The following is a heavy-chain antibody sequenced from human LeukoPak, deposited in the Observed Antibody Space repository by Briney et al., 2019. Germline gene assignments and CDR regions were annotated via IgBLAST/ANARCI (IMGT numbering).Heavy chain of an antibody. CDR3: AKSDDSSGYYYGIVY. V-gene: IGHV3-23*01. CDR1: GFTFSSYA. J-gene: IGHJ4*02. Sequence: GGSLRLSCAASGFTFSSYAMSWVRQAPGKGLEWVSAISGSGGSTYFADSVKGRFTISRDNSKNTLYLQMNSLRAEDTAVYYCAKSDDSSGYYYGIVYWGQGTLVTVSS. CDR2: ISGSGGST. D-gene: IGHD3-22*01.